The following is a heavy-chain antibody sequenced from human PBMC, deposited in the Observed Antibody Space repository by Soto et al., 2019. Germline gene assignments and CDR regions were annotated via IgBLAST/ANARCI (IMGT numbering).Heavy chain of an antibody. V-gene: IGHV4-59*01. Sequence: SETLSLTCTVSGGSISSYYWSWIRQPPGKGLEWIRYIYYSGSTNYNPSLKSRVTISVDTSKNQFSLKLSSVTAADTAVYYCARVYSGSYLRWFDPWGQGTLVTVSS. CDR2: IYYSGST. CDR3: ARVYSGSYLRWFDP. J-gene: IGHJ5*02. CDR1: GGSISSYY. D-gene: IGHD1-26*01.